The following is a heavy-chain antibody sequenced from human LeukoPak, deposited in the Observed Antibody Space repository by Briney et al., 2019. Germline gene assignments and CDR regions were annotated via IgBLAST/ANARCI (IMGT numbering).Heavy chain of an antibody. Sequence: ASVKVSCKASGYTFTGYYMHCVRQAPGQGLGWMGWINPNSGGTNYAQKFQGRVTMTRDTSISTAYMELSRLRSDDTAVYYCARETAHYYDSSGYENWFDPWGQGTLVTVSS. CDR1: GYTFTGYY. D-gene: IGHD3-22*01. J-gene: IGHJ5*02. CDR2: INPNSGGT. V-gene: IGHV1-2*02. CDR3: ARETAHYYDSSGYENWFDP.